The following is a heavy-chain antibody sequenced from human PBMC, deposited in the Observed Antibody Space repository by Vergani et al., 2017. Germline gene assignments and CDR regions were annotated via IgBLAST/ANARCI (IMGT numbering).Heavy chain of an antibody. CDR1: GFTFSSYW. CDR2: IKQDGSEK. V-gene: IGHV3-7*01. D-gene: IGHD3-3*01. J-gene: IGHJ5*02. Sequence: EVQLVESGGGLVQPGGSLRLSCAASGFTFSSYWMSWVRQAPGKGLEWVANIKQDGSEKYYVDSVKGRFTISRDNAKNSLYLQMNSLRAEDTAVYYCARESDYDVWSGYYTGGWFDPWGQGTLVTVSS. CDR3: ARESDYDVWSGYYTGGWFDP.